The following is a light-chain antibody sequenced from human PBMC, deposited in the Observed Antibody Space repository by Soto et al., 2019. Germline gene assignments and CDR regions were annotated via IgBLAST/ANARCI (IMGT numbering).Light chain of an antibody. Sequence: QSVLTQPRSVSGSPGQSVTISCTGTSSDVGGYNYVSWYQHHPGKAPKFMIYDVSKRPSGVPDRFSGSKSGNTASLTISGLQAEDEADYYCCSYANSDTSYVLFGGGTKLTVL. CDR1: SSDVGGYNY. CDR2: DVS. CDR3: CSYANSDTSYVL. V-gene: IGLV2-11*01. J-gene: IGLJ2*01.